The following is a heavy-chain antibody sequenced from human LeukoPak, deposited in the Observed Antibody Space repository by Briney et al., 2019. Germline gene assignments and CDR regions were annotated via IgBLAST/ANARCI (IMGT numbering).Heavy chain of an antibody. CDR2: IHYNGIT. CDR1: GSMYNYY. V-gene: IGHV4-59*08. CDR3: ARHLYYYDSSGDAFDI. D-gene: IGHD3-22*01. J-gene: IGHJ3*02. Sequence: SETLSLTCTVSGSMYNYYWSWIRQPPGKGLEWIGYIHYNGITNYSPSLKSRVTMSLDTSKNQVSLKLNSVSAADTAVYYCARHLYYYDSSGDAFDIWGQGTMVTVSS.